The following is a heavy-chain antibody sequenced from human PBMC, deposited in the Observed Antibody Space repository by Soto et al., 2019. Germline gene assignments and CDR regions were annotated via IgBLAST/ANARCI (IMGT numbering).Heavy chain of an antibody. D-gene: IGHD3-10*01. CDR2: INPSGGST. V-gene: IGHV1-46*03. CDR3: AIGFGDPWGWFDP. CDR1: GYTFTSYY. J-gene: IGHJ5*02. Sequence: QVQLVQSGAEVKKPGASVKVSCKASGYTFTSYYMHWVRQAPGQGLEWMGIINPSGGSTSYAQTFQGRVTMTRDTSTSTVYMELSSLRSEDTAVYYCAIGFGDPWGWFDPWGQGTLVTVSS.